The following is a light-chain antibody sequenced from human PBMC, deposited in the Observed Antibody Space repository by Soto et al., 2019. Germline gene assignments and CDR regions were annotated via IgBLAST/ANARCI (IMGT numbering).Light chain of an antibody. CDR3: QQYERRPFA. Sequence: PGHRATLSYRASQRLFNGYLDWVQQKPGQAPSLLIYDASSRAAGVPDRVTGGGSGTDFTLTISGLEPDDFALYFCQQYERRPFAFGQGNKLEIK. CDR1: QRLFNGY. CDR2: DAS. J-gene: IGKJ2*01. V-gene: IGKV3D-20*02.